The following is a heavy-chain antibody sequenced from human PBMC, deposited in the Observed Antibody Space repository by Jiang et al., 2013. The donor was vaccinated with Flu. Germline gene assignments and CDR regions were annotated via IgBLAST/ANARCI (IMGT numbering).Heavy chain of an antibody. V-gene: IGHV1-46*01. D-gene: IGHD2-15*01. J-gene: IGHJ6*02. Sequence: SGAEVKKPGASVKVSCKASGYTFTSYHMHWVRQAPGQGPEWMGIINPSGGSTTHAQKFQGRVTMTRDTSTSTVYMELSSLRSEDTAVYYCATSYCSGSSCYGDDYYYYGMDVWGQGP. CDR1: GYTFTSYH. CDR2: INPSGGST. CDR3: ATSYCSGSSCYGDDYYYYGMDV.